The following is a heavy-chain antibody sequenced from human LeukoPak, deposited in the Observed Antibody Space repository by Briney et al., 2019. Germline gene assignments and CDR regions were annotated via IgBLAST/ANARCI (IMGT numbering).Heavy chain of an antibody. CDR2: IVGSGGST. Sequence: GGSLRLSCAASGFTFSNYAMSWVRQAPGKGLEWVSAIVGSGGSTYYADSVKGRFTISRDNPKNTLYLQMNSLRAENAAVYYCAKWGDYDILTGYYDSDYWGQGTLVTVSS. V-gene: IGHV3-23*01. D-gene: IGHD3-9*01. CDR1: GFTFSNYA. CDR3: AKWGDYDILTGYYDSDY. J-gene: IGHJ4*02.